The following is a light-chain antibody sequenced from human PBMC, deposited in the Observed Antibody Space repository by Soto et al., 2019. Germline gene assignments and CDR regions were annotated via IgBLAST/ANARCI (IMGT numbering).Light chain of an antibody. J-gene: IGKJ1*01. CDR1: QSVSSS. V-gene: IGKV3-15*01. CDR2: AAS. Sequence: EIVMTQSPATLSVSPGERVTLSCRAIQSVSSSLAWYQQKPGQAPRLLIFAASTRATGIPARFSGSGSGTEFTLTITSLQSEDLAIYYCQQYDNWPPKWTFGQGTKVDI. CDR3: QQYDNWPPKWT.